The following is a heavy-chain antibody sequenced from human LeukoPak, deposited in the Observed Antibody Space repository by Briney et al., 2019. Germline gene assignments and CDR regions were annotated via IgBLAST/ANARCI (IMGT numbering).Heavy chain of an antibody. Sequence: GGSLRLSCEAAGFTFSNAWMSWVRQAPGKGLEWVGRIKSRADGGTIDYAVPVKGRFIISRDDSRNTLYLLMNSLKIEDTAMYYCTTLRLTASDYWGQGTRVSVSS. CDR2: IKSRADGGTI. CDR3: TTLRLTASDY. V-gene: IGHV3-15*01. J-gene: IGHJ4*02. CDR1: GFTFSNAW. D-gene: IGHD2-21*02.